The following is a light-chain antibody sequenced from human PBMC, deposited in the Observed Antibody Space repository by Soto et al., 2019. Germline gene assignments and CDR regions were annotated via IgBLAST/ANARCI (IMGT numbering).Light chain of an antibody. CDR3: SSYTGSSTLGV. CDR2: DVS. J-gene: IGLJ2*01. CDR1: SSDVGGYNY. V-gene: IGLV2-14*01. Sequence: QSALTQPASVSGSPRQSITISCTGTSSDVGGYNYVSWYQQHPGKAPKLMIYDVSNRPSGVSNRFSGSKSGNTASLTISGLQAEDEADYYCSSYTGSSTLGVFGGGTKLTVL.